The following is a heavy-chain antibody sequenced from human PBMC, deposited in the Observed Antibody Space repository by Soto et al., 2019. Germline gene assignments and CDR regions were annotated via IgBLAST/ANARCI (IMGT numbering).Heavy chain of an antibody. V-gene: IGHV3-64*01. CDR3: ARESSGYYYLVDY. CDR1: GFTFSSYA. D-gene: IGHD3-22*01. Sequence: EVQLVESGGGLVQPGGSLRLSCAASGFTFSSYAMHWVRQAPGKGLEYVSAISSNGGSTYYANSVKGRFTISRDNSKNTLYLQMGSLRAEDMAVYYCARESSGYYYLVDYWGQGTLVTVSS. J-gene: IGHJ4*02. CDR2: ISSNGGST.